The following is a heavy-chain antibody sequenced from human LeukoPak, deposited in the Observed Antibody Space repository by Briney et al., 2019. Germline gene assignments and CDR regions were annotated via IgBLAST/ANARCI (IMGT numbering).Heavy chain of an antibody. J-gene: IGHJ4*02. CDR2: LSYDGSNK. Sequence: GGSLRLSCAASGFTFSSYAMQWVRQAPGKGLEWVAVLSYDGSNKYYADSVKGRFTISRDNSKNTLYLQMNGLRAEDTAVYYCARDKQWLAHFDYWGQGTLVTVSS. CDR3: ARDKQWLAHFDY. CDR1: GFTFSSYA. V-gene: IGHV3-30-3*01. D-gene: IGHD6-19*01.